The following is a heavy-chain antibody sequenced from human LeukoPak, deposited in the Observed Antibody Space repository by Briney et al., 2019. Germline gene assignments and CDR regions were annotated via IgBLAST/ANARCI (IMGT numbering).Heavy chain of an antibody. J-gene: IGHJ4*02. CDR3: ARAQTYYDFWSGPGS. Sequence: PLGTLPHTCAVYGGSFSAYYWNWIRQPPGKGREWIGEINHSASTNYNRSLKSRVNISVDTSNNQISLKLNSVTATETAVYYCARAQTYYDFWSGPGSRGQGTLVTVSS. CDR2: INHSAST. D-gene: IGHD3-3*01. CDR1: GGSFSAYY. V-gene: IGHV4-34*01.